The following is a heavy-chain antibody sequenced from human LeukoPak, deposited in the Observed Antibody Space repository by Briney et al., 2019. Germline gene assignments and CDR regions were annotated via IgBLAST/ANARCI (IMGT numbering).Heavy chain of an antibody. V-gene: IGHV3-74*01. J-gene: IGHJ4*02. CDR2: INDDGSST. CDR1: GCTFSSYW. CDR3: SRDSEYCTGGTCRLDY. D-gene: IGHD2-15*01. Sequence: GGSLRLSCAASGCTFSSYWMHWVRQAPGKGLVWVSRINDDGSSTSYAGSVKGRFTISRDNAKNTLYLQMNSLRAEDTAVYYCSRDSEYCTGGTCRLDYWGQGTLVTVSS.